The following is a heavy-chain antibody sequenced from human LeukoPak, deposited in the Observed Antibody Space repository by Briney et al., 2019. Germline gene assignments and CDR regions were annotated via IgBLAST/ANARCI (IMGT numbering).Heavy chain of an antibody. V-gene: IGHV4-34*01. J-gene: IGHJ4*02. CDR1: GGSFSGYY. CDR3: ARGDRDGYFDY. CDR2: INHSGST. Sequence: SETLSLTCAVYGGSFSGYYWSWIRQPPGKGLEWIGEINHSGSTNYNPSLKSRVTISVDTSKNQFPLKLSSVTAADTAVYYCARGDRDGYFDYWGQGTLVTVSS. D-gene: IGHD5-24*01.